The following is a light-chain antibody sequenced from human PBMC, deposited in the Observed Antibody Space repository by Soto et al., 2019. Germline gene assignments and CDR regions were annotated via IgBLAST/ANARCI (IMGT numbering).Light chain of an antibody. J-gene: IGLJ2*01. Sequence: QSVLTQPPSVSGAPGQRVTISCTGSLSNIGAGYDVHWYQQLPGTAPKLLSYGNSNRPSGVPDRFSGSKSGTSASLAITGLQAEDEADYYCQYYDSSLSGPVFGGGTKLTVL. V-gene: IGLV1-40*01. CDR3: QYYDSSLSGPV. CDR1: LSNIGAGYD. CDR2: GNS.